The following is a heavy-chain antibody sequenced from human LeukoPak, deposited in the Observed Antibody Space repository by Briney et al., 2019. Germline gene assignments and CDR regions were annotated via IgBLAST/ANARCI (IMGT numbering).Heavy chain of an antibody. D-gene: IGHD5-18*01. Sequence: GGSLRLSCAASGFTFSSYSMNWVRQAPGKGLEWVSYISSSSSNIKYEDSVKGRFTISRDNAKNSLYLQMNSLRDEDTAVYYCARGDNYAFDYWGQGTLVTVSS. CDR2: ISSSSSNI. CDR3: ARGDNYAFDY. V-gene: IGHV3-48*02. J-gene: IGHJ4*02. CDR1: GFTFSSYS.